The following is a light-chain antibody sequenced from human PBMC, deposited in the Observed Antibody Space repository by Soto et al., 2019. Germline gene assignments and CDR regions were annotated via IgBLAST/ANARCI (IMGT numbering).Light chain of an antibody. V-gene: IGLV2-14*01. CDR2: EVS. CDR3: SSYTSSSTDV. Sequence: QSALTPPASVYRSPGQSITISCTGTSSDVGGYTYVSWYQQHPGKAPKLMLYEVSKRPSGASNRLSGSKSGNTASLTISVLQAEDEADYYCSSYTSSSTDVFETGTKVTVL. J-gene: IGLJ1*01. CDR1: SSDVGGYTY.